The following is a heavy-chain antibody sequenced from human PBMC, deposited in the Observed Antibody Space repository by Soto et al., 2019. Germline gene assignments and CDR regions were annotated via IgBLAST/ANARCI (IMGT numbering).Heavy chain of an antibody. CDR2: ISSNGGST. CDR1: GFTFSSYA. D-gene: IGHD3-10*01. V-gene: IGHV3-64*01. J-gene: IGHJ4*02. CDR3: ARGSGYYFDY. Sequence: EVQLVESGGGLVQPGGSLRLSCAASGFTFSSYAMHWVRQAPGKGLEYVSAISSNGGSTYYANSVKGRFTISRDNSKNTLYLLMGSLRAEDMAVYYCARGSGYYFDYWGQGTLVTVSS.